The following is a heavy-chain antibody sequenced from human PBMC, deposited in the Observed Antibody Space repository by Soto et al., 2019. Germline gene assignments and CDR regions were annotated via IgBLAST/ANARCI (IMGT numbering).Heavy chain of an antibody. CDR3: ARGRYYDFWSGLNLLRGMDV. D-gene: IGHD3-3*01. Sequence: VGSLRLSCAASGLTFKNYRMHWVRQAPGKGLVWVSRITDDGTATSYADSVKGRFTISRDNAKNTLYLQMNSLRAEDTAVYYCARGRYYDFWSGLNLLRGMDVWGQGTTVTVSS. J-gene: IGHJ6*02. CDR2: ITDDGTAT. CDR1: GLTFKNYR. V-gene: IGHV3-74*01.